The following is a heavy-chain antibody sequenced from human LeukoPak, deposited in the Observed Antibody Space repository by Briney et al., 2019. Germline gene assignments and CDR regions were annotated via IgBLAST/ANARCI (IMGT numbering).Heavy chain of an antibody. CDR1: GGSFSGYY. CDR2: INHSGST. Sequence: SESLSLTCAVYGGSFSGYYWSWIRQPPGKGLEWIGEINHSGSTNYNPSLKSRVTISVDTSKNQFSLKLSSVTAADTAVYYCARGSQSLGYCSGGSCRAKIFDYWGQGTLVTVSS. CDR3: ARGSQSLGYCSGGSCRAKIFDY. D-gene: IGHD2-15*01. V-gene: IGHV4-34*01. J-gene: IGHJ4*02.